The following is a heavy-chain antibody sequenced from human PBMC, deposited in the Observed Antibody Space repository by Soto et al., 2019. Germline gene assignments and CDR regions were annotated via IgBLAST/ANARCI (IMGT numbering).Heavy chain of an antibody. Sequence: SETLSLTCTVSGGSISSYYWSWIRQPPGKGLEWIAYIYYSGSTNYNPSLKSRVTISVDTSKNQFSLKLSSVTAADTAVYYCAKSFDLGSDSSGYFLNGMDVWGQGTTVTVSS. D-gene: IGHD3-22*01. CDR1: GGSISSYY. V-gene: IGHV4-59*01. CDR3: AKSFDLGSDSSGYFLNGMDV. CDR2: IYYSGST. J-gene: IGHJ6*02.